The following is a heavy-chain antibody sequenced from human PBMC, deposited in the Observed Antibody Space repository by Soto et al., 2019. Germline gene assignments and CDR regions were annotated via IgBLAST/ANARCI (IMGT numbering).Heavy chain of an antibody. CDR1: PFTLSSYA. D-gene: IGHD3-22*01. V-gene: IGHV3-30-3*01. CDR2: ISYDGSNK. Sequence: SLRLSCAPSPFTLSSYAMRWVRHAPGKALEWVAVISYDGSNKYYTVSLKGRFTISRDNSKNTLYQQMNNLRAENTAVYYCARDFQRIITMIVVVTPDYWGQGTLVTVSS. CDR3: ARDFQRIITMIVVVTPDY. J-gene: IGHJ4*02.